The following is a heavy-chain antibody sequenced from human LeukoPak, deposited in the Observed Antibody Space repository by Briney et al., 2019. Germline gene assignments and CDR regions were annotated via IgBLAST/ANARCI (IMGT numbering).Heavy chain of an antibody. J-gene: IGHJ4*02. V-gene: IGHV3-7*01. D-gene: IGHD1-26*01. CDR2: MNQDGSEK. CDR3: ARESHATFDY. CDR1: GFTFSNYW. Sequence: GGSLRLSCADSGFTFSNYWMSWVRQAPGKGLEWVANMNQDGSEKYYVDSVKGRFTISRDNAKNSLYPQMNSPRAEDTAVYYCARESHATFDYWGQGTLVIVSS.